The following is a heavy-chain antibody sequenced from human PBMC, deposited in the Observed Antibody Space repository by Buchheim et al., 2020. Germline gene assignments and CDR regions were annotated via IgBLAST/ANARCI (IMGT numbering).Heavy chain of an antibody. Sequence: EVQLVESGGGLVQPGGSLRLSCAASGFTFSSYEMNWVRQAPGKGLEWVSYISSSGSTIYYADSVKGRFTISRDNAKNSLYLQMNSLRAEDTAVYYCAKSTGYSQKWAYYFDYWGQGTL. CDR3: AKSTGYSQKWAYYFDY. D-gene: IGHD5-18*01. CDR1: GFTFSSYE. V-gene: IGHV3-48*03. J-gene: IGHJ4*02. CDR2: ISSSGSTI.